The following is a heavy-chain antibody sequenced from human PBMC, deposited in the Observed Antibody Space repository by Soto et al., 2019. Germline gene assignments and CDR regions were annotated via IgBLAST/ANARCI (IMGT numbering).Heavy chain of an antibody. CDR1: GFNFSSYS. J-gene: IGHJ4*02. CDR3: AKGSLITGRPENYFDY. Sequence: GGSMRLSSAASGFNFSSYSMSWVRQATGKGLEWVSAISGSGGSTYYADSVKGRFTISRDNSKNTLYLQMNSLRAEDTAVYYCAKGSLITGRPENYFDYWGQGTLVTVSS. D-gene: IGHD1-20*01. CDR2: ISGSGGST. V-gene: IGHV3-23*01.